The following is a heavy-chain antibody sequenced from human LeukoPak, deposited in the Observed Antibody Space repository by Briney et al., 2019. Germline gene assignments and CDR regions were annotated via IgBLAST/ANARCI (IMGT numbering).Heavy chain of an antibody. D-gene: IGHD3-22*01. Sequence: ASVKVSCKASGYTFTSYYMHWVRQAPGQGLEWMGIINPSGGSTSYAQKFQGRVTMTRDTSMSTVYMELSSLRSEDTAVYYCARAGRSDYYDSSGYPSFYFDYWGQGTLVTVSS. V-gene: IGHV1-46*01. CDR1: GYTFTSYY. CDR2: INPSGGST. CDR3: ARAGRSDYYDSSGYPSFYFDY. J-gene: IGHJ4*02.